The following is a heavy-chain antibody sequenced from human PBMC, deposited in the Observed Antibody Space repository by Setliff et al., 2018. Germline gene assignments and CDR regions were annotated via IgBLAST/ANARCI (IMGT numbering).Heavy chain of an antibody. CDR2: INHSGST. V-gene: IGHV4-34*01. CDR3: ARGVVRGVIRFDY. Sequence: SGTLSLTCAVYGGSFSGYYWSWIRQPPGKGLEWIGEINHSGSTNYNPSLKSRVTISVDTSKNQFSLKLSSVTAADTAVYYCARGVVRGVIRFDYWGQGTLVTVSS. CDR1: GGSFSGYY. D-gene: IGHD3-10*01. J-gene: IGHJ4*02.